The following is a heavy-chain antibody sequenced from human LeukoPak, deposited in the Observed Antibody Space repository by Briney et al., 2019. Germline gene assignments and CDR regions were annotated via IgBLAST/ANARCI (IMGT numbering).Heavy chain of an antibody. CDR2: ISAYNGNT. J-gene: IGHJ4*02. V-gene: IGHV1-18*01. Sequence: ASVKVSCKASGGTFSSYAISWVRQAPGQGLERMGWISAYNGNTNYAQKLQGRVTMTTDTSTSTAYMELRSLRSDDTAVYYCARDIVVVTAIPFDYWGQGTLVTVSS. CDR1: GGTFSSYA. D-gene: IGHD2-21*02. CDR3: ARDIVVVTAIPFDY.